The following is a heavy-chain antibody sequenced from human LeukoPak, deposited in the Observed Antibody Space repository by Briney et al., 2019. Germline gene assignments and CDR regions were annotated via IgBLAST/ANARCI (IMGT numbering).Heavy chain of an antibody. CDR2: ISYDGRNE. CDR1: GFTFSNYG. CDR3: ARDSLYYYYYMDV. J-gene: IGHJ6*03. Sequence: GGSLRLSCAPSGFTFSNYGMHWVRQAPGKGLDWVAVISYDGRNEYYADSVKGRFTISRDNSKNTLYLQMNSLRAEDTAVYYCARDSLYYYYYMDVWGRGTTVTVSS. V-gene: IGHV3-30*03.